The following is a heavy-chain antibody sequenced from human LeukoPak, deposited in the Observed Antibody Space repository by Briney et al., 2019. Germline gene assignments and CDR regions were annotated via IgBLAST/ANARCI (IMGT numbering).Heavy chain of an antibody. CDR3: AGGRWLQFRWFDP. CDR2: IYYSGST. D-gene: IGHD5-24*01. Sequence: SETLSLTCTVSGGSISSYYWSWIRQPPGKGLEWIGYIYYSGSTNYNPSLKSRVTISVDTSKNQFSLKLSSVTAADTAVYYCAGGRWLQFRWFDPWGQGTLVTVSS. CDR1: GGSISSYY. J-gene: IGHJ5*02. V-gene: IGHV4-59*01.